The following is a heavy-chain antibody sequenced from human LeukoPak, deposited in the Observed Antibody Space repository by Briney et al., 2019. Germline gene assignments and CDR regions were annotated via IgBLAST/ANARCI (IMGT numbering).Heavy chain of an antibody. V-gene: IGHV3-21*01. J-gene: IGHJ4*02. CDR2: ISIASSYK. CDR3: TRDRLWFGELLAFDY. CDR1: GFTFSSYS. D-gene: IGHD3-10*01. Sequence: GGSLILSCAASGFTFSSYSMNWVRQAPGKGLEWVSSISIASSYKYYADSLKGRFTISRDNAKNSLYLQLNSLRAEDTAVYYCTRDRLWFGELLAFDYWGQGTLVTVSS.